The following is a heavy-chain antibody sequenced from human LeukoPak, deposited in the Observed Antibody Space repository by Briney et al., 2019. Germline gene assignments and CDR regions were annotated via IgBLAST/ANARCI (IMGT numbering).Heavy chain of an antibody. CDR1: GGTFSSYA. J-gene: IGHJ5*02. CDR3: ARDRCSSTSCYRWFDP. V-gene: IGHV1-69*05. D-gene: IGHD2-2*02. CDR2: IIPIFGTA. Sequence: GASVKVSCKASGGTFSSYAISWVRQAPGQGLEWMGGIIPIFGTANYAQKFQGRVTITTDESTSTAYMELSSLRSEDTAVYYCARDRCSSTSCYRWFDPWGQGTLVTVSP.